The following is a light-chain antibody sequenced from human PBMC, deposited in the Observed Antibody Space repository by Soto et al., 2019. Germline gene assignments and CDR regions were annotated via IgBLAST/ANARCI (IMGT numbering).Light chain of an antibody. V-gene: IGLV2-14*01. CDR1: SSDVGGYNY. CDR2: EVS. Sequence: QSALTQPASVSGSPGQSITISCTGTSSDVGGYNYVSWYQHHPGKAPKLMIYEVSYRPSGVSNRFSGSKSGNTASLTISGLQAEDEADYYCHSYTSTSTRVVFGGGTKLTVL. CDR3: HSYTSTSTRVV. J-gene: IGLJ2*01.